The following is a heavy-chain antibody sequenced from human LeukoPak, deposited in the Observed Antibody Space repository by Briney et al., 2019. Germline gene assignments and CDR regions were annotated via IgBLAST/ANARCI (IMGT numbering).Heavy chain of an antibody. D-gene: IGHD3-3*01. CDR1: GGSISSGSYY. V-gene: IGHV4-61*02. Sequence: SETLSLTCTVSGGSISSGSYYWSWIRQPAGKGLEWIGRIYTSGSTNYNPSLKSRVTISVDTSKNQFSVKLSSVTAADTAVYYCARYLVRGYYLDYWGQGTLVTVSS. CDR3: ARYLVRGYYLDY. J-gene: IGHJ4*02. CDR2: IYTSGST.